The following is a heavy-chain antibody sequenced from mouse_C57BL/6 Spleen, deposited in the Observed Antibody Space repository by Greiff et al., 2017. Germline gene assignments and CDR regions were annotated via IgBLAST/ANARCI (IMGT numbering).Heavy chain of an antibody. J-gene: IGHJ3*01. Sequence: QVQLQQSGAELVKPGASVKISCKASGYAFSSYWMNWVKQRPGKGLEWIGQIYPGDGDTNYNGKFKGKATLTADKSSSTAYMQLSRLTSEDSAVYVCARDSNYGAWFAYWGQGTLVTVSA. V-gene: IGHV1-80*01. D-gene: IGHD2-5*01. CDR2: IYPGDGDT. CDR3: ARDSNYGAWFAY. CDR1: GYAFSSYW.